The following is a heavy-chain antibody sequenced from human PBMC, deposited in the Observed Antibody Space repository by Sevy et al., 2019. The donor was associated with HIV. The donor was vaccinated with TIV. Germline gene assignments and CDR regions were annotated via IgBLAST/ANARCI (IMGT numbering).Heavy chain of an antibody. V-gene: IGHV3-30*02. CDR1: GFTFSNYG. CDR2: IRYDGSDK. J-gene: IGHJ4*02. CDR3: AKDLAGPGRRYFDY. D-gene: IGHD6-13*01. Sequence: GGSLRLSCAASGFTFSNYGMHWVRQVPGKGLEWVTFIRYDGSDKYYAATVKGRFTISRDDSKNTLYLQMDSLRAEDTAIYYCAKDLAGPGRRYFDYWGQGTLVTVSS.